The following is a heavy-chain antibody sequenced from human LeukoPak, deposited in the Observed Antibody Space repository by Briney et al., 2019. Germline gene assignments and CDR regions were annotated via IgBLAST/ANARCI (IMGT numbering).Heavy chain of an antibody. CDR3: ARDVDRFDY. Sequence: PSETLSLTCSVSSFSISSGHYWGWIRQPPGKGLEWIGSIYHSGPTYYNPSLKSRVTISVGTSKHHFSLTLTSVTAADTAVYYCARDVDRFDYWGQGTLVTVSS. CDR2: IYHSGPT. V-gene: IGHV4-38-2*02. CDR1: SFSISSGHY. J-gene: IGHJ4*02. D-gene: IGHD2-15*01.